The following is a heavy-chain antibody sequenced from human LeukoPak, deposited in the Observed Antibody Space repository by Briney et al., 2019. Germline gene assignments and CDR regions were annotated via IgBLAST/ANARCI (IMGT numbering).Heavy chain of an antibody. V-gene: IGHV4-59*01. J-gene: IGHJ4*02. CDR1: GGSISCYY. CDR3: ARGLGGSSGCFGY. Sequence: PSETLSLTCTVSGGSISCYYWSWIRQPPGKGLEWIGYFYYSGSTNYNPSLKSRVTISVDTSKNQLSLKLSSVTAADTAVYYCARGLGGSSGCFGYWGQGTLVTVSS. CDR2: FYYSGST. D-gene: IGHD6-19*01.